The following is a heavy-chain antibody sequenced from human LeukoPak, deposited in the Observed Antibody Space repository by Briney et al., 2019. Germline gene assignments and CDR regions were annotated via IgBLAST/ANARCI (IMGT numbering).Heavy chain of an antibody. CDR3: AKDYSVSNWCFDL. J-gene: IGHJ2*01. CDR2: ISGAGDKT. CDR1: GFIFSNYA. Sequence: AGGSLRLSCTASGFIFSNYAMSWVRQAPGKGLEWVLTISGAGDKTNYADSVTGRFTISRDNSKNTLYLQMNSLRVEDTAVYYCAKDYSVSNWCFDLWGRGTLVTVSS. D-gene: IGHD5/OR15-5a*01. V-gene: IGHV3-23*01.